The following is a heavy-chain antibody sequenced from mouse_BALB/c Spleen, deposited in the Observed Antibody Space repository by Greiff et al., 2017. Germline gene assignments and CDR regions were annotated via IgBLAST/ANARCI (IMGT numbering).Heavy chain of an antibody. Sequence: VQLKQSGPELVKPGASVKIPCKASGYTFTDCNMDWVKQSHGKSLEWIGDINPNNGGTIYNQKFKGKATLTVDKSSSTAYMELRSLTSEDTAVYYCARFPYGNYGYFDVWGAGTTVTVSS. J-gene: IGHJ1*01. CDR3: ARFPYGNYGYFDV. CDR2: INPNNGGT. CDR1: GYTFTDCN. D-gene: IGHD2-1*01. V-gene: IGHV1-18*01.